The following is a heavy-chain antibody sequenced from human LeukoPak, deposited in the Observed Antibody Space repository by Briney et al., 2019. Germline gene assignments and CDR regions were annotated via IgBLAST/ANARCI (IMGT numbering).Heavy chain of an antibody. CDR2: VYYSGST. V-gene: IGHV4-39*01. Sequence: PSETLSLTCTVSRDSVSNDKFFWGWIRQPPGEGLEWIGSVYYSGSTYYNPSLNSRVTISVDTSKNQFSLKLSSVTAADTAVYXCXRLGWWDSWGQGTLVTVSS. CDR1: RDSVSNDKFF. J-gene: IGHJ4*02. D-gene: IGHD2-15*01. CDR3: XRLGWWDS.